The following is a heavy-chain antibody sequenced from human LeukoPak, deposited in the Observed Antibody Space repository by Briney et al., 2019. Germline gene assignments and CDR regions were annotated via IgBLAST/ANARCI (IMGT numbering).Heavy chain of an antibody. CDR2: ISGDGTIK. CDR3: SRSRFDY. Sequence: SGGSLRLSCEPSGFPSSSYWMLWVRQAPGKGLVWVSRISGDGTIKTYADFVRGRFTISRDNTKNILYLQMNSLKVEDTATYFCSRSRFDYWGQGVLVTVSS. V-gene: IGHV3-74*03. J-gene: IGHJ4*02. CDR1: GFPSSSYW.